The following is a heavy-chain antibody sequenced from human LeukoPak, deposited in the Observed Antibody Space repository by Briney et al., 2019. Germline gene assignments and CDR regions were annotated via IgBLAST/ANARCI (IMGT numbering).Heavy chain of an antibody. J-gene: IGHJ5*02. D-gene: IGHD3-3*01. CDR1: GLPVAM. CDR2: IRFDGTDS. CDR3: AMERLSGFSFVH. Sequence: GGSLRLSCVAPGLPVAMHGVRQAPAMDWGGVGFIRFDGTDSDYADSVKGRFTISRDNSKNTLFLQLSSLKPEDTAMYYCAMERLSGFSFVHWGQGTLVAVSS. V-gene: IGHV3-30*02.